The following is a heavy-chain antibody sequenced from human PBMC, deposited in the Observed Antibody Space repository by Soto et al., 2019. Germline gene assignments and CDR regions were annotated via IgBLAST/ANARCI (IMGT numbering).Heavy chain of an antibody. V-gene: IGHV3-23*01. Sequence: EVQLLESGGGLVQPGGSLRLSCAAAGFTFSNYALTWVRQSPGKGLEWVSTVSGSGCSTYYAASVRGRFTISRDHSKNTLFLQMNSLRVEDTAIYYCARDWTGDTCPCLDVWGQGTTVSVSS. CDR3: ARDWTGDTCPCLDV. CDR1: GFTFSNYA. D-gene: IGHD3-3*01. CDR2: VSGSGCST. J-gene: IGHJ6*02.